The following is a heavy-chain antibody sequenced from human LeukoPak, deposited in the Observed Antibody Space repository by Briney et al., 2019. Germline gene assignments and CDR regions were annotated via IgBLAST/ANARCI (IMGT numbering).Heavy chain of an antibody. Sequence: GGSLRLSCAASGFTFSSYSMNWVRQAPGKGLEWVSYISSSSSTIYYADSVKGRFTISRDNAKNSLYLQMNSLGAEDTAVYYCARDSSGWYGHAPFDYWGQGTLVTVSS. CDR3: ARDSSGWYGHAPFDY. D-gene: IGHD6-19*01. CDR2: ISSSSSTI. J-gene: IGHJ4*02. CDR1: GFTFSSYS. V-gene: IGHV3-48*01.